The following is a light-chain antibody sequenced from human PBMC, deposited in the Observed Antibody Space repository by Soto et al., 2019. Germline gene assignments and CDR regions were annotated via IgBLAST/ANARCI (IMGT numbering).Light chain of an antibody. V-gene: IGLV2-18*02. J-gene: IGLJ1*01. Sequence: QSALTQPPSLSVSPGQSVAISCTGTSSDVGSYNRVSWYQQPPGAAPKLMIYEVSNRPSGVPDRFSGSKSGNTASLTISGLQAEDEADYYCNSYTGSSTYVFGTGTKVTVL. CDR3: NSYTGSSTYV. CDR2: EVS. CDR1: SSDVGSYNR.